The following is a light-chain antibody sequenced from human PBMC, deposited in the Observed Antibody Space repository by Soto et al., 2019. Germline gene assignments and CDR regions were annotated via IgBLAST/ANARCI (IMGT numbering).Light chain of an antibody. CDR2: NGS. CDR3: HQLNSCPLT. J-gene: IGKJ4*01. CDR1: QSIDTW. V-gene: IGKV1-5*03. Sequence: DIRLTQSPGTLSVSTGERVTXTCRASQSIDTWLAWYQQKPGTAAKLLINNGSILRSGVPSGFSSGRSGTEFTLATSTLVAADYAAYYCHQLNSCPLTFGGGTKV.